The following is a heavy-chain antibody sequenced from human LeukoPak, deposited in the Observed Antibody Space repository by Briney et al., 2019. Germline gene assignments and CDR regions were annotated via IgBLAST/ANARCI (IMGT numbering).Heavy chain of an antibody. CDR2: IYYSGST. Sequence: SETLSLTCTVSGGSISSSSYFWGWIRQPPGKGLEWIGSIYYSGSTYYNPSLKSRVTISVDTSKNQLSLKLSSVSAADTAVYYCATMFYSSGRGQWFDPWGQGTLVTVSS. V-gene: IGHV4-39*01. CDR1: GGSISSSSYF. CDR3: ATMFYSSGRGQWFDP. J-gene: IGHJ5*02. D-gene: IGHD3-22*01.